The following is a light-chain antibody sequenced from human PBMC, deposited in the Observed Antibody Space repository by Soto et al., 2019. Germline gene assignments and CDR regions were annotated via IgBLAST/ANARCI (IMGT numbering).Light chain of an antibody. CDR2: DAS. Sequence: DIQMTQSPSTLAASVGDRVTITCRASQSISSWLAWYQQKPGKAPKLLIYDASSLESGVPSRFSGSGSGTEFTLTISSLQPDDFATYYCEQYNSYPPTSGQGT. J-gene: IGKJ1*01. CDR3: EQYNSYPPT. V-gene: IGKV1-5*01. CDR1: QSISSW.